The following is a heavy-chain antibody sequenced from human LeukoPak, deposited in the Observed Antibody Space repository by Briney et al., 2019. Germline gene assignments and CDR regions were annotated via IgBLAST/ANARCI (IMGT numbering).Heavy chain of an antibody. CDR1: GGSISSTGYY. Sequence: SETLFLTCTVSGGSISSTGYYWGWIRHPPGKGLEWIGSIYYAGTTYYNPSLKSRVTMSVDTSKNHFSLKMTSVTAADTALYYCARDYQLVGRIDYWGQGTLVTVSS. CDR3: ARDYQLVGRIDY. J-gene: IGHJ4*02. D-gene: IGHD3-10*01. V-gene: IGHV4-39*07. CDR2: IYYAGTT.